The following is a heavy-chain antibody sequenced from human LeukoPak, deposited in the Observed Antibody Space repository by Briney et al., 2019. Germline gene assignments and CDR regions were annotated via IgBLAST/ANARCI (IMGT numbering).Heavy chain of an antibody. V-gene: IGHV1-3*01. D-gene: IGHD4-17*01. CDR2: INGGNGNT. Sequence: ASVKVSCKASGYTFSDFTMHWVRQAPGQRLEWMGWINGGNGNTEYSQEFQGRVTITSDTPATTVYMELRSLTSEDTAVYFCARTGSRVTGEFFKLGARGTWAPVP. J-gene: IGHJ1*01. CDR1: GYTFSDFT. CDR3: ARTGSRVTGEFFKL.